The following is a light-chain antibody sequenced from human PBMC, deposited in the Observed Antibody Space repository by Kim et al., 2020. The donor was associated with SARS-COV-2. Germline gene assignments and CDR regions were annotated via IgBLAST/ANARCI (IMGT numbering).Light chain of an antibody. CDR3: QTWGSGIRV. V-gene: IGLV4-69*01. Sequence: SVKLTCTLSSGCSDNPVAWHQQQPAKGPRFLMKIYTDGSHNRGDGIPERFSGSRSGAERYLTISSLQSDDEADYYCQTWGSGIRVFGGGTQLTVL. CDR1: SGCSDNP. CDR2: IYTDGSH. J-gene: IGLJ2*01.